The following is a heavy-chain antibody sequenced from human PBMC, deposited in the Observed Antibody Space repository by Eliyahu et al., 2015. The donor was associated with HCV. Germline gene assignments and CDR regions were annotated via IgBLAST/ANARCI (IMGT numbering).Heavy chain of an antibody. CDR1: GFTFDDYA. D-gene: IGHD5-24*01. CDR3: AKDHRDGYNYLDY. J-gene: IGHJ4*02. CDR2: ISWNSGSI. V-gene: IGHV3-9*01. Sequence: EVQLVESGGGLVQPGRSLRLSCAASGFTFDDYAMHWVRQAPGKGLEWVSGISWNSGSIGYADSVKGRFTISRDNAKNSLYLQMNSLRAEDTALYYCAKDHRDGYNYLDYWGQGTLVTVSS.